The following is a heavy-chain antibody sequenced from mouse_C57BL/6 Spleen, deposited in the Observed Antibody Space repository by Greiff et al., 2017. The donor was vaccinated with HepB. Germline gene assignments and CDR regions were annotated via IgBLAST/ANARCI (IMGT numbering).Heavy chain of an antibody. Sequence: QVQLQQSGAELVKPGASVKLSCKASGYTFTSYWMHWVKQRPGQGLEWIGMIHPNSGSTNYNEKFKSKATLTVDKSSSTAYMQLSSLTSEDSAVYYCARGGPGEDGYYVQAWFAYWGQGTLVTVSA. D-gene: IGHD2-3*01. CDR1: GYTFTSYW. CDR2: IHPNSGST. V-gene: IGHV1-64*01. CDR3: ARGGPGEDGYYVQAWFAY. J-gene: IGHJ3*01.